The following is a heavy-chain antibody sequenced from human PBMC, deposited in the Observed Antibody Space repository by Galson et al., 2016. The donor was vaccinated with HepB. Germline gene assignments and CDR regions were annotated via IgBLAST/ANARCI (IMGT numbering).Heavy chain of an antibody. CDR2: ISYDGHKK. Sequence: SLRLSCAASGFTFSRYNMHWVRQAPGKGLEWVAFISYDGHKKYYTDSVKGRFSIARDNSKNSLHLQMNSLRVEDTAVYYCARGGLYDSPTVDFDYWGQGSLVTVSS. CDR1: GFTFSRYN. J-gene: IGHJ4*02. D-gene: IGHD3-22*01. CDR3: ARGGLYDSPTVDFDY. V-gene: IGHV3-30*04.